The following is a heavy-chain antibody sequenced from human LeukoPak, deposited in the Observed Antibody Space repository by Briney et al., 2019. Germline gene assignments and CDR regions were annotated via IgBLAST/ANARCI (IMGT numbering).Heavy chain of an antibody. Sequence: GASVKVSCKASGYTFTGYYMHWVRQAPGQGLEWMGWINPNSGGTNYAQKFQGWVTMTRDTSISTAYMELSRLRSEDTAVYYCARDCSGGSCYARWGQGTLVTVSS. CDR1: GYTFTGYY. J-gene: IGHJ4*02. D-gene: IGHD2-15*01. V-gene: IGHV1-2*04. CDR2: INPNSGGT. CDR3: ARDCSGGSCYAR.